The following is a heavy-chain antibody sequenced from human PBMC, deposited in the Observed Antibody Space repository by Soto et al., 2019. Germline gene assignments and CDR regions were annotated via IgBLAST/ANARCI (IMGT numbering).Heavy chain of an antibody. CDR2: IYYRGSS. J-gene: IGHJ4*02. CDR1: GGSTSSYY. D-gene: IGHD3-22*01. Sequence: SETLSLTCTVSGGSTSSYYWSWIRQPPGTGLEWSGYIYYRGSSNYNPSGKSRCAISLDTSRNQFSVKLSSVTAADTAVYYWARDKHSSGFYALAYGRQGTLVTVSA. CDR3: ARDKHSSGFYALAY. V-gene: IGHV4-59*01.